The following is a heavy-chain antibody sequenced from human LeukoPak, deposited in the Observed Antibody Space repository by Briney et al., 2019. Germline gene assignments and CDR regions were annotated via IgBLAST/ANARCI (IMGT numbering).Heavy chain of an antibody. J-gene: IGHJ4*02. D-gene: IGHD6-19*01. CDR2: ISAGGSST. CDR3: AKRVGSSGWPYDY. V-gene: IGHV3-23*01. CDR1: AFTFSLYA. Sequence: PGGSLRLSCAASAFTFSLYAMTWVRQAPGKGLEWDSSISAGGSSTYYADSVKGRFTISRDNPKNTLYLQMSSLRPEDTAVYYCAKRVGSSGWPYDYWGQGTLVTVSS.